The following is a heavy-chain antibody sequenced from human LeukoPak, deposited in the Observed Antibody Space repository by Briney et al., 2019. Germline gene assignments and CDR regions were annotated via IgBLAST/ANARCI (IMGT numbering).Heavy chain of an antibody. CDR2: IGAYNGNT. D-gene: IGHD3-10*01. J-gene: IGHJ3*02. Sequence: ASVKVSCKASGYTFTSYGISWVRQAPGQGLEWMGWIGAYNGNTNYAQKLQGRVTMTTDTSTSTAYMELRSLRSDDTAVYYCARDRAVTGPDAFDIWGQGTMVTVSS. V-gene: IGHV1-18*01. CDR1: GYTFTSYG. CDR3: ARDRAVTGPDAFDI.